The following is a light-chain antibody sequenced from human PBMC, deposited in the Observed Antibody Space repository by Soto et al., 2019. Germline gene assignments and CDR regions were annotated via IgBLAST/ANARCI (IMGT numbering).Light chain of an antibody. J-gene: IGLJ3*02. CDR2: GNS. Sequence: QSVLTQPPSVSGAPGQRVTISCPGGPSNIGAGYDVNGYQQLPGTAPKLLIYGNSNRPSGVPDRFSGSKSGTSASLAITGLQAEDEADYYCQSYDSSLSGWVFGGGTKLTVL. V-gene: IGLV1-40*01. CDR1: PSNIGAGYD. CDR3: QSYDSSLSGWV.